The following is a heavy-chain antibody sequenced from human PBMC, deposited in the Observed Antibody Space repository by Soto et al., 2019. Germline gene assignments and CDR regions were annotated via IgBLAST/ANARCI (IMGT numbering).Heavy chain of an antibody. Sequence: PSETLSLTCTVSVGSISSGGDYWCWIGQHPGKGLEWIWYIYYGGSTYYNPSLKSRVSISVVRSKNQFSLKLSSVTAADTAVYYCARVAYDSTWFDPWGQGTLVTVSS. J-gene: IGHJ5*01. CDR2: IYYGGST. D-gene: IGHD3-22*01. V-gene: IGHV4-31*03. CDR1: VGSISSGGDY. CDR3: ARVAYDSTWFDP.